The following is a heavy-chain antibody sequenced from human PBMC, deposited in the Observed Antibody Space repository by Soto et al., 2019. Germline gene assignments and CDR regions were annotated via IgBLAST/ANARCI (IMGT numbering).Heavy chain of an antibody. CDR1: GSSMSGFY. Sequence: SETLSLTCAVSGSSMSGFYWGWVRQPPGKGLEWIGSIFHSGNSYYNPSLKSRVILSVDTSKNQFSLNLTAAIAADTAVYYCAREDDGMDVWGQGTPVTVS. CDR2: IFHSGNS. J-gene: IGHJ6*02. V-gene: IGHV4-38-2*02. CDR3: AREDDGMDV.